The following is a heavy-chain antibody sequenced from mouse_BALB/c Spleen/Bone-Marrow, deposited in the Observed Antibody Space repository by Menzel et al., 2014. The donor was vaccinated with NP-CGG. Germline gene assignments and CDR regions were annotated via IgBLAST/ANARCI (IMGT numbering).Heavy chain of an antibody. V-gene: IGHV14-3*02. J-gene: IGHJ3*01. CDR3: ARNGNYGAWFAY. D-gene: IGHD2-1*01. Sequence: VQLLQSGAELVKPGASVKLSCTASGFNIKDTYMHWVKQRPEQGLEWIGRIDPANGNTKYDPKFQGKATITADTSSNTAYLQLSSLTSEDTAVYYCARNGNYGAWFAYWGQGTLVTVSA. CDR2: IDPANGNT. CDR1: GFNIKDTY.